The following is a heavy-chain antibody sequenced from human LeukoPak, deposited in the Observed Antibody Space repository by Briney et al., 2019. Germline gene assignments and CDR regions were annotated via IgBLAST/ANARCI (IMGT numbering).Heavy chain of an antibody. CDR2: IYYSGST. CDR1: GGSISSYY. CDR3: ARVRLSRGAFDI. V-gene: IGHV4-59*01. Sequence: SETLSLTCTVSGGSISSYYWSWIRQPPGKGLEWIGYIYYSGSTNYNPSLKSRVTISVDTSKNQFSLKLSSVTAADTAVYYCARVRLSRGAFDIWGQGTMVTVSS. J-gene: IGHJ3*02.